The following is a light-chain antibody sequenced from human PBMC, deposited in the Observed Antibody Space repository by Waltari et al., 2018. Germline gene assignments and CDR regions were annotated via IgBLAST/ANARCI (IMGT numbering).Light chain of an antibody. CDR1: ISNVGSNS. V-gene: IGLV1-47*02. J-gene: IGLJ2*01. CDR3: AAWDDALRGLL. Sequence: QSVLTQPPSASEAARKSVTISCSGSISNVGSNSVSWYQHFPGTPPKLLIYCNNQRASGVSGVFSASKSGTSASLAISWLQTEDEADYYCAAWDDALRGLLFGGGTRLTVL. CDR2: CNN.